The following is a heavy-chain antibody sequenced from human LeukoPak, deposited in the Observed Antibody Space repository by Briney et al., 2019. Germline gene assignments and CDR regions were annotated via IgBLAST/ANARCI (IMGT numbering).Heavy chain of an antibody. V-gene: IGHV6-1*01. J-gene: IGHJ6*02. CDR1: GDSVSSNSAA. D-gene: IGHD3-9*01. CDR2: TYYRSKWYN. CDR3: ARAAAYYDILTGSMHNYYYYGMDV. Sequence: SQTLSLTCAISGDSVSSNSAAWNWIRQSPSRGLEWLGRTYYRSKWYNDYAVSVKSRITINPDTSKNQFSLQLNSVTPEDTAVYYCARAAAYYDILTGSMHNYYYYGMDVWGQGTTVTVSS.